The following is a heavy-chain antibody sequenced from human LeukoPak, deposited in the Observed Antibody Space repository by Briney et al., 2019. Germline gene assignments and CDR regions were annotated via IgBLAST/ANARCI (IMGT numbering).Heavy chain of an antibody. CDR1: GGSFSGYY. D-gene: IGHD6-19*01. J-gene: IGHJ5*02. CDR2: INHSGST. CDR3: ARETYSSGWPGRFDP. Sequence: SETLSLTCAVYGGSFSGYYWSWIRQPPGKGLEWIGEINHSGSTNYNPSLKSRVTISVDTSKNQFSLKLSSVTAADTAVYYCARETYSSGWPGRFDPWGQGTLVTVSS. V-gene: IGHV4-34*01.